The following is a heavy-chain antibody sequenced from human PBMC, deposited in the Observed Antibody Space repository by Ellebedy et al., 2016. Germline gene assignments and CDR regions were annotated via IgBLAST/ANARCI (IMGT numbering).Heavy chain of an antibody. Sequence: GGSLRLXXVVSGFTFRSYAMNWVRQAPGKGLEWVSSISDTSSHIYYADSVRGRFTISRDDAENSLYLQMNSLRGEDTAVYYCARGPGSSSWYYYYMDVWGKGTTVTVSS. D-gene: IGHD6-6*01. CDR1: GFTFRSYA. V-gene: IGHV3-21*01. CDR2: ISDTSSHI. J-gene: IGHJ6*03. CDR3: ARGPGSSSWYYYYMDV.